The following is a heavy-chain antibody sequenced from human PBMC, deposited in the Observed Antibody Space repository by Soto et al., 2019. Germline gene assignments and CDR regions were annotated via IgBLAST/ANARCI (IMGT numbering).Heavy chain of an antibody. J-gene: IGHJ4*02. CDR3: AGDYGSGSYRFDY. D-gene: IGHD3-10*01. CDR2: VYYSGRT. V-gene: IGHV4-59*01. Sequence: PSETLSLTCTVSGDSFNSYSWSWIRQTPGRGLQWIGYVYYSGRTTYNPSLKSRVTISIDTSDKQFSLKLRSVTAADTAVYYCAGDYGSGSYRFDYWGPGAQVTVSS. CDR1: GDSFNSYS.